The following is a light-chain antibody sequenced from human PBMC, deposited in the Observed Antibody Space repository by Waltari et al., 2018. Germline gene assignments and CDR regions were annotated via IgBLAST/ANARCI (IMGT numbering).Light chain of an antibody. Sequence: EIVLTQSPGTLSLSPGERATLSCRASRSVSSSYLAWYQQTPGQPPRLLIYGASSRATGIPDRFSGSGSGTDFTLTISRLEPEDFAVYYCQQSGTSPLTFGGGTKVAIK. CDR1: RSVSSSY. CDR3: QQSGTSPLT. CDR2: GAS. V-gene: IGKV3-20*01. J-gene: IGKJ4*01.